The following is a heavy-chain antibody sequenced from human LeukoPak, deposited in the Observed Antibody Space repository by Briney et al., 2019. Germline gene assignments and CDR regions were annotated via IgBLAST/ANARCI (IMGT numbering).Heavy chain of an antibody. J-gene: IGHJ3*02. V-gene: IGHV4-59*01. CDR2: IYYSGST. CDR1: GASISTSY. Sequence: SETLSLTCTVSGASISTSYWYWIRQPPGKGLEWIGYIYYSGSTNYNPSLKSRVTISVDTSKNQFSLKLSSVTAADTAVYSCARQRATVDAFDIWGQGTMVTVSS. CDR3: ARQRATVDAFDI. D-gene: IGHD4-17*01.